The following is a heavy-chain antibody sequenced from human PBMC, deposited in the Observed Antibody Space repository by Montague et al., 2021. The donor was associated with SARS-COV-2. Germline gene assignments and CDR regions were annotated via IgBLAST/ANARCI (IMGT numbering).Heavy chain of an antibody. CDR1: GFTFSSYA. CDR2: IYSGGSST. J-gene: IGHJ4*02. Sequence: FRRLSCAASGFTFSSYAMSWVRQAPGKGLEWVSVIYSGGSSTYYADSVKGRFTISRDNSKNTLYLQMNSLRAEDTAVYYCAKSRGIRYDSSGYYYPLDYWGQGTLVTVSS. V-gene: IGHV3-23*03. CDR3: AKSRGIRYDSSGYYYPLDY. D-gene: IGHD3-22*01.